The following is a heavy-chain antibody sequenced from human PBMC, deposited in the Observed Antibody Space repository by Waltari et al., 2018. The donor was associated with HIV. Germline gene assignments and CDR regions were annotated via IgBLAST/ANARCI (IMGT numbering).Heavy chain of an antibody. CDR2: ISWNSGSI. V-gene: IGHV3-9*01. CDR1: GFTFDDYA. CDR3: AKDVREHIAVAGLDY. D-gene: IGHD6-19*01. J-gene: IGHJ4*02. Sequence: EVQLVESGGGLVQPGRSLRLSCAASGFTFDDYAMHWVRPAPGKGLEWVSGISWNSGSIGYADSVKGRFTISRDNAKNSLYLQMNSLRAEDTALYYCAKDVREHIAVAGLDYWGQGTLVTVSS.